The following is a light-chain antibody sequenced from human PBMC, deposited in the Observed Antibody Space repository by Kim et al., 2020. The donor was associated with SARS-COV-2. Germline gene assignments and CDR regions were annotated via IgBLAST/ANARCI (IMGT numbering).Light chain of an antibody. V-gene: IGLV2-14*03. CDR3: SSFTNNSRV. CDR1: SSDDGPYDY. J-gene: IGLJ3*02. CDR2: DVD. Sequence: PGQSIDISCTGSSSDDGPYDYVSWYQQHPGKAPQVIIFDVDKRPSGVSDRFSGSKSANTASLTISGLRAEDEADYYCSSFTNNSRVFGGGTQLTVL.